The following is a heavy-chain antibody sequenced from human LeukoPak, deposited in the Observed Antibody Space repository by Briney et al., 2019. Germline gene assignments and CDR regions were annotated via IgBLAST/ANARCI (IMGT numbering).Heavy chain of an antibody. D-gene: IGHD3-10*01. V-gene: IGHV1-2*02. CDR1: GYTFTGYY. CDR3: ARTRITMVRGVINPYYFDY. Sequence: ASVKVSCKASGYTFTGYYMHWVRQAPGQGLEWMGWINPNSGGTNYAQKFQGRVTMTRDTSISTAYMELSRLRSDDTAVYYCARTRITMVRGVINPYYFDYWGQGTLVTVSS. J-gene: IGHJ4*02. CDR2: INPNSGGT.